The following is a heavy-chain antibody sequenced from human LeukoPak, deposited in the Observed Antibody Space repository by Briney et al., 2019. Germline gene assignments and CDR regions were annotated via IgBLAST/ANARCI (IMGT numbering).Heavy chain of an antibody. D-gene: IGHD6-13*01. Sequence: PGGSLRLSCAASGFTFAIYHMSWARQAPGKGLEWVATIRGDGVYYADSVKGRFTISRDDSKNTVYVQMNSLRAEDTAVYYCAKSRVEVAGTGGFDTWGRGTLVAVSS. CDR2: IRGDGV. V-gene: IGHV3-23*01. CDR3: AKSRVEVAGTGGFDT. CDR1: GFTFAIYH. J-gene: IGHJ3*02.